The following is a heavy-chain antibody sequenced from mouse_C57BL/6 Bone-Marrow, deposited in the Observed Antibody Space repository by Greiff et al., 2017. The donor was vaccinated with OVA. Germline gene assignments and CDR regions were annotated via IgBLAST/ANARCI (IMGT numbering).Heavy chain of an antibody. CDR3: ARHHFTTVVAPNAMDY. D-gene: IGHD1-1*01. CDR2: IWSDGST. V-gene: IGHV2-6-1*01. J-gene: IGHJ4*01. Sequence: VQLVESGPGLVAPSQSLSITCTVSGFSLTSYGVHWVRQPPGKGLEWLVVIWSDGSTTYNSALKSRLSISKDNSKSQAFLKMNSLQTDDTAMYYCARHHFTTVVAPNAMDYWGQGTSVTVSS. CDR1: GFSLTSYG.